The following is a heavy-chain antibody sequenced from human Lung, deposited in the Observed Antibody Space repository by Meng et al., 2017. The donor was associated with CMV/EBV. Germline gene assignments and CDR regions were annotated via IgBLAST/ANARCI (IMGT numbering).Heavy chain of an antibody. V-gene: IGHV1-46*02. J-gene: IGHJ5*02. CDR1: RSTYNTYY. CDR3: ARVSKGGSYRFDP. D-gene: IGHD1-26*01. CDR2: INPSGGSS. Sequence: QGPLVQSGPEVKKPGASVRVSCTSSRSTYNTYYMHWVRQAPGQGLEWMGVINPSGGSSIYAQRFQGRVTMTSDTSTTTVYMDLSSLRSEDTAVYYCARVSKGGSYRFDPWGQGTLVTVSS.